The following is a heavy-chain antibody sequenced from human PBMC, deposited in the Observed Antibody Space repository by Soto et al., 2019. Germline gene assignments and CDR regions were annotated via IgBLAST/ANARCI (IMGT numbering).Heavy chain of an antibody. CDR1: GYDFTTYG. Sequence: QVHLVQSGAEAKKPGASVKVSCKGSGYDFTTYGITWVRQAPGQGLEWMAWISAHNGNTDYAQKLQGRVTVTRDTSTSTAYMELRSLRSDDTAMYYCARGRYGDYWGQGALVTVSS. D-gene: IGHD1-1*01. CDR3: ARGRYGDY. J-gene: IGHJ4*02. V-gene: IGHV1-18*01. CDR2: ISAHNGNT.